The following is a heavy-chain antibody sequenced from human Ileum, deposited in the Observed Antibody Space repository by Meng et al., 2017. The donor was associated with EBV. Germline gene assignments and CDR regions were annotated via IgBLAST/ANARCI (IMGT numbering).Heavy chain of an antibody. CDR3: ARDLRVGGAFDY. CDR1: GASVTSSGYY. V-gene: IGHV4-61*08. Sequence: VQRQQSGPGLVRPSETLSLTCTVSGASVTSSGYYWSWLRQSPGKGLEWLGYVNYNGDSTYNPSLKSRVTIFIDTSKKQFYLNLTSATAADTAIYYCARDLRVGGAFDYWGQGTLVTVSS. CDR2: VNYNGDS. J-gene: IGHJ4*02. D-gene: IGHD1-26*01.